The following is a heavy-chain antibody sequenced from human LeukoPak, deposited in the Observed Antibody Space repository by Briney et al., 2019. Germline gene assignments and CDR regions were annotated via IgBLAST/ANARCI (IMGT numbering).Heavy chain of an antibody. CDR3: ASAAGPFDN. J-gene: IGHJ4*02. D-gene: IGHD6-13*01. Sequence: GGSLRLSCAATGFTFSSYGMSWVRQAPGKGLEWVSGISGNGDNTYYVDSVKGRFTISRDNAKNTQYLQINSLRVEDTAVYYCASAAGPFDNWGQGTLVTVSS. CDR2: ISGNGDNT. V-gene: IGHV3-23*01. CDR1: GFTFSSYG.